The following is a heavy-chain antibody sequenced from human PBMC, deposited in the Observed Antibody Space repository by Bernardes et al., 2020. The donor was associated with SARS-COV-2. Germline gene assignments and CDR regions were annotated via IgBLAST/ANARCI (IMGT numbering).Heavy chain of an antibody. CDR3: AHRISKPAANASPGYFDS. Sequence: SGPTLVKPTQTLTLTCSFSGFSLNTPGVGVAWIRQPPGKALEWLALIHWDDDRRYSPSLESRPTITTDAPKTQVVLMMTNIDPVDTAPYYCAHRISKPAANASPGYFDSWGEGTLVPVSS. J-gene: IGHJ4*02. D-gene: IGHD3-16*01. CDR1: GFSLNTPGVG. CDR2: IHWDDDR. V-gene: IGHV2-5*02.